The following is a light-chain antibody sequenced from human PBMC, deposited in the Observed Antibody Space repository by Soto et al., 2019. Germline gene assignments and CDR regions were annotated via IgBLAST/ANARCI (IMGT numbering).Light chain of an antibody. Sequence: QSALTQPPSASGSPGQSVTISCTGTSSDVGGYNYVSWYQQHPGKAPKLMIYEVSKRPSGVPDRLSGSKSGNTASLTVSGLQADDEADYYCSSYACSNTDVVFGGGTKVTVL. CDR2: EVS. CDR3: SSYACSNTDVV. CDR1: SSDVGGYNY. J-gene: IGLJ2*01. V-gene: IGLV2-8*01.